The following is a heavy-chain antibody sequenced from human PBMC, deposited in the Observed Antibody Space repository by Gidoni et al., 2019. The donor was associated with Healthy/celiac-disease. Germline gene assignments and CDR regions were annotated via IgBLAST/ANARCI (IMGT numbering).Heavy chain of an antibody. Sequence: EVQLVESVGGLVQPGRFLRLSCAASGFTFDDYAMHWVRQAPGKGLEWVSGISRNSGSIGYADSVKGRFTISRDNAKNSLYLQMNSLRAEDTALYYCAKNLVVAATLSGMDVWGQGTTVTVSS. J-gene: IGHJ6*02. CDR2: ISRNSGSI. CDR1: GFTFDDYA. D-gene: IGHD2-15*01. V-gene: IGHV3-9*01. CDR3: AKNLVVAATLSGMDV.